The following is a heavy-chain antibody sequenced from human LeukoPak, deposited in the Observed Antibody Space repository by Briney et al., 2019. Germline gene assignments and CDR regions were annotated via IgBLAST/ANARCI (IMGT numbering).Heavy chain of an antibody. CDR3: AKDYGSGSYRFDY. Sequence: PGGSLRLSCAASGFTFSSYAMSWVRQAPGKGLEWVSAISGSGGSTYYADSVKGRFTTSRDNSKNTLYLQMNSLRAEDTAVYYCAKDYGSGSYRFDYWGQGTLVTVSS. V-gene: IGHV3-23*01. J-gene: IGHJ4*02. CDR2: ISGSGGST. CDR1: GFTFSSYA. D-gene: IGHD3-10*01.